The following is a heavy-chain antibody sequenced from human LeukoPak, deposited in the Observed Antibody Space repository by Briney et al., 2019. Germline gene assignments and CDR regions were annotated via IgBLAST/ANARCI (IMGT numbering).Heavy chain of an antibody. D-gene: IGHD3-10*01. CDR3: ARVTYYYGLGSYYAYFDS. Sequence: GGSLRLSCAASGFTFSSYSMNWVRQAPGKGLEWLSYISGSSGIILYADSVKGRFTISRDNAKNSLYLQMNTLRAEDTAVYYCARVTYYYGLGSYYAYFDSWGQGTLVTVSS. V-gene: IGHV3-48*01. J-gene: IGHJ4*02. CDR2: ISGSSGII. CDR1: GFTFSSYS.